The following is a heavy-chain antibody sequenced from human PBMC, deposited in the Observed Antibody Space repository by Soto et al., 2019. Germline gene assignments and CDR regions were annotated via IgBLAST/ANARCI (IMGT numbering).Heavy chain of an antibody. CDR2: INGGNGNT. V-gene: IGHV1-3*01. CDR3: ARDSRYSSSWFYGMDV. D-gene: IGHD6-13*01. Sequence: VKVSCKASGYTFTTYAMHWVRQAPGQRLEWMGWINGGNGNTKYSQNFQGRVTITRDTSASTAYIGLSSLRSEDTAVYYCARDSRYSSSWFYGMDVWGQGTTVTVSS. J-gene: IGHJ6*02. CDR1: GYTFTTYA.